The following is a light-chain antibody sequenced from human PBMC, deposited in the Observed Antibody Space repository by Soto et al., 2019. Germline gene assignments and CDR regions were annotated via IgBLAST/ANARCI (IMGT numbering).Light chain of an antibody. J-gene: IGKJ5*01. CDR2: DAS. CDR1: QSISTY. V-gene: IGKV3-11*01. Sequence: EVVLTQSPVTLSLSPGERATLSCRASQSISTYLAWYQQRPGQPPRLLIYDASNRATGIAARFSGSGSGTDFSLIISSLEPEDAAVYYCQQRSNWITFGQGTRLETK. CDR3: QQRSNWIT.